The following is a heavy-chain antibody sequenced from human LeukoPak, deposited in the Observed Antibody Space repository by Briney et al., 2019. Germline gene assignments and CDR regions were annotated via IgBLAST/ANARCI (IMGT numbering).Heavy chain of an antibody. Sequence: GASVKVSCKASGYTFTSYDINWVRQATGQGLEWMGWMNPNSGNTGYAQKFQGRVTMTRNTSIRTAYMELSSMRSEDTAVYYCARGGGYCSGGSCSRRNYYYYYMDVWGKGTTVTVSS. CDR1: GYTFTSYD. D-gene: IGHD2-15*01. V-gene: IGHV1-8*01. J-gene: IGHJ6*03. CDR3: ARGGGYCSGGSCSRRNYYYYYMDV. CDR2: MNPNSGNT.